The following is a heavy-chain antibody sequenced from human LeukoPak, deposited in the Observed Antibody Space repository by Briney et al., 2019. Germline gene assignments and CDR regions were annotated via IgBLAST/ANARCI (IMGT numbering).Heavy chain of an antibody. CDR2: INHSGST. V-gene: IGHV4-34*01. CDR1: GGSFSGYY. Sequence: SETLSLTCAVYGGSFSGYYWSWIRQPPGKGLEWIGEINHSGSTNYNPSLKSRVTISVDTSKNQSSLKLSSVTAADTAVYYCARGTDGGFDYWGQGTLVTVSS. CDR3: ARGTDGGFDY. J-gene: IGHJ4*02.